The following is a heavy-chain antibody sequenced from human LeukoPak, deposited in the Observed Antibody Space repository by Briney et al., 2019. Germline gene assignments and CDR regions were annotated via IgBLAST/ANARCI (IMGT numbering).Heavy chain of an antibody. Sequence: SETLSLTCTVSRGSISSRSDYWWAWIRQPPGKGLEWIRSVYFNGHTYYNPFLESRLTISVDTSNDQFSLRLASVTAADTAVYYCVRQRASGAWAFDFWGQGTLATVSS. CDR3: VRQRASGAWAFDF. J-gene: IGHJ4*02. V-gene: IGHV4-39*01. CDR1: RGSISSRSDY. D-gene: IGHD2-8*02. CDR2: VYFNGHT.